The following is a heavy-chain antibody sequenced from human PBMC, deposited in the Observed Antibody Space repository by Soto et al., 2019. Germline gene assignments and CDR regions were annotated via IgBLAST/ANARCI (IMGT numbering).Heavy chain of an antibody. CDR2: IKPDGSEK. CDR1: GFTFNTYW. Sequence: GGSLRLSCAASGFTFNTYWMSWVRQAPGKGLEWVANIKPDGSEKWYVDSVKGRFTISRDNAKNSLYLQMNSLRAEGTAVYFCARGDYYDTSGPFSDAFDIWGQGTMVTVSS. CDR3: ARGDYYDTSGPFSDAFDI. D-gene: IGHD3-22*01. V-gene: IGHV3-7*04. J-gene: IGHJ3*02.